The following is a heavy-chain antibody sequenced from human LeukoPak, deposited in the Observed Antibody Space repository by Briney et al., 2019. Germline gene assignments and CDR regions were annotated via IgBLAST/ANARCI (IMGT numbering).Heavy chain of an antibody. D-gene: IGHD3-22*01. J-gene: IGHJ4*02. Sequence: TGGSLRLSCAASGFTFSSYSMTWVRQAPGKGLEWVSSISSSSSYIYYADSVKGRFTISRDNAKNSLYLQMNRLRAEDTAVYYCARDEKGRYYYDSSGYCHYWGQGTLVTVSS. CDR2: ISSSSSYI. V-gene: IGHV3-21*01. CDR3: ARDEKGRYYYDSSGYCHY. CDR1: GFTFSSYS.